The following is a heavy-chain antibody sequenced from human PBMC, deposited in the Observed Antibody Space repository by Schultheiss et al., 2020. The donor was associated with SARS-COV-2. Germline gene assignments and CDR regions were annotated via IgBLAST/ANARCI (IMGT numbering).Heavy chain of an antibody. CDR3: ARDRGNWNYGLGIYYYYMDV. CDR2: ISSSSSYI. Sequence: ETLSLTCAVYGGSFSSYYWSWIRQPAGKGLEWVSSISSSSSYIYYADSVKGRFTISRDNAKNSLYLQMNSLRAEDTAVYYCARDRGNWNYGLGIYYYYMDVWGKGTTVTVSS. CDR1: GGSFSSYY. J-gene: IGHJ6*03. V-gene: IGHV3-21*01. D-gene: IGHD1-7*01.